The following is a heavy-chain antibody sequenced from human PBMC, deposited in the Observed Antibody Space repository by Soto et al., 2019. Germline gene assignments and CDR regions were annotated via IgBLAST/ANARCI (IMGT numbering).Heavy chain of an antibody. CDR2: ISYDGSNK. Sequence: GGSLRLSCAASGFTFSSYAMHWVRQAPGKGLEWVAVISYDGSNKYYADSVKGRFTISRDNSKNTLYLQMNSLRAEDTAVYYCARDVGDTATDYWGQGTLVTVSS. J-gene: IGHJ4*02. D-gene: IGHD5-18*01. CDR3: ARDVGDTATDY. CDR1: GFTFSSYA. V-gene: IGHV3-30-3*01.